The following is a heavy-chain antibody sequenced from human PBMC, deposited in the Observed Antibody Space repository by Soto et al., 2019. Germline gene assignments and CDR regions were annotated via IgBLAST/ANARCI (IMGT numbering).Heavy chain of an antibody. V-gene: IGHV3-23*01. CDR3: ASRSSGWYFDY. CDR1: GVTFNTYA. D-gene: IGHD6-19*01. Sequence: GGSLRLSCAASGVTFNTYAMSWVRQAPGKGLEWVSAISGSGGSTYYADSVKGRFTISRDNSKNTLYLQMNSLRAEDTAVYYCASRSSGWYFDYWGQGTLVTVSS. CDR2: ISGSGGST. J-gene: IGHJ4*02.